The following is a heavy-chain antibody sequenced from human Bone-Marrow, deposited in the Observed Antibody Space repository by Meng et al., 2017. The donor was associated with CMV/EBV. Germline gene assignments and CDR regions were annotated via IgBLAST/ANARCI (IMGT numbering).Heavy chain of an antibody. CDR3: ARDQDSSSWYRGWFDP. CDR1: GFTVSSNY. D-gene: IGHD6-13*01. Sequence: GGSLRLSCAASGFTVSSNYMSWVRQAPGKGLEWVANIKQDGSEKYYVDSVKGRFTISRDNAKNSLYLQMNSLRAEDTAVYYCARDQDSSSWYRGWFDPWGQGTLVTVSS. J-gene: IGHJ5*02. V-gene: IGHV3-7*01. CDR2: IKQDGSEK.